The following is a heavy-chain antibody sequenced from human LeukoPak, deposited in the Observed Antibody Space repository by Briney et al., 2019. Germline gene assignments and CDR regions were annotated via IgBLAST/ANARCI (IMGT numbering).Heavy chain of an antibody. Sequence: GGSLRLSCAASGFTFSSYSMNWVRQAPGKGLEWVSYISSSSSTIYYADSVKGRFTISRDNAKNSLYLQMNSLRAEDTAVYYCARAGEQWLASLYYFDYWGQGTLVTVSS. CDR3: ARAGEQWLASLYYFDY. V-gene: IGHV3-48*01. J-gene: IGHJ4*02. CDR1: GFTFSSYS. CDR2: ISSSSSTI. D-gene: IGHD6-19*01.